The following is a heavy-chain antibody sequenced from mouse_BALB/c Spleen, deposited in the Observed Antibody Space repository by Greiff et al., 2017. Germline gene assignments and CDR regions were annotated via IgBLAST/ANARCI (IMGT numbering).Heavy chain of an antibody. Sequence: QVQLKQSGPGLVQPSQSLSITCTVSGFSLTSYGVHWVRQSPGKGLEWLGVIWSGGSTDYNAAFISRLSISKDNSKSQVFFKMNSLQANDTAIYYCASLLRLRYFDVWGAGTTVTVSS. CDR1: GFSLTSYG. CDR3: ASLLRLRYFDV. V-gene: IGHV2-2*02. CDR2: IWSGGST. J-gene: IGHJ1*01. D-gene: IGHD1-2*01.